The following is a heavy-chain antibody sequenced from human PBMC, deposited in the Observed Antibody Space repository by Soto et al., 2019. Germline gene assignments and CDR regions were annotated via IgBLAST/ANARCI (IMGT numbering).Heavy chain of an antibody. Sequence: PSETLSLTCTVSGGSISSGGYYWSWIRQHPGKGLEWIGYIYYSGSTYYNPSLKSRVTISVDTSKNQFSLKLSSVTAADTAGYYYARDRDTAGNYGMDVWGQGTTVTVSS. D-gene: IGHD5-18*01. J-gene: IGHJ6*02. CDR2: IYYSGST. CDR3: ARDRDTAGNYGMDV. V-gene: IGHV4-31*03. CDR1: GGSISSGGYY.